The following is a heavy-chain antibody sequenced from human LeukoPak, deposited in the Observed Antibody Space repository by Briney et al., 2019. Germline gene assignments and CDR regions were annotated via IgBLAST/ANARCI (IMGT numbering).Heavy chain of an antibody. Sequence: NLGESLKISCKGSGYSFTNYWIAWVRQLPGKGLEWVGIIYPGDSDTTYSPSFQGQVTISADKSISTAYLQWSSLQASDTAMYYCARDDGNYPPGIFDIWGQGTMVTVSS. D-gene: IGHD1-7*01. CDR1: GYSFTNYW. CDR3: ARDDGNYPPGIFDI. J-gene: IGHJ3*02. V-gene: IGHV5-51*01. CDR2: IYPGDSDT.